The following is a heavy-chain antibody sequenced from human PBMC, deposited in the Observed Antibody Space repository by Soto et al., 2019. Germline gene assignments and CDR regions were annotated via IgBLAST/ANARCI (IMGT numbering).Heavy chain of an antibody. CDR2: IIPIFGTA. CDR3: ARDAVRIQLWHGYYYYGMDV. V-gene: IGHV1-69*06. D-gene: IGHD5-18*01. J-gene: IGHJ6*02. CDR1: GGTVSSYA. Sequence: GASVKVSGKASGGTVSSYAISWVRQAPGQGLEWMGGIIPIFGTANYAQKFQGRVTITADKSTSTAYMELSSLRSEDMAVYYCARDAVRIQLWHGYYYYGMDVWGQGTTVTVSS.